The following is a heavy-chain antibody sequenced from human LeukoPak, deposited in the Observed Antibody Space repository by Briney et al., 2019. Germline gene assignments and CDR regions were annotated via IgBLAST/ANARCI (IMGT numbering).Heavy chain of an antibody. CDR3: ARHIAVAGTHRGTDY. CDR2: INHSGST. V-gene: IGHV4-34*01. CDR1: GGSFSGYY. J-gene: IGHJ4*02. D-gene: IGHD6-19*01. Sequence: SETLSLTCAVYGGSFSGYYWSWIRQPPGKGLEWIGEINHSGSTNYNPSLKSRVTISVDTSKNQFSLKLSSVTAADTAVYYCARHIAVAGTHRGTDYWGQGTLVTVSS.